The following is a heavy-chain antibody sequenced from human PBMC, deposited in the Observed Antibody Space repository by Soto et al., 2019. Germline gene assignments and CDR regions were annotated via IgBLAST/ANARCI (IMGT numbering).Heavy chain of an antibody. CDR2: IYYSGST. D-gene: IGHD5-12*01. Sequence: SETLSLTCTVSGDYISRSSYYWGWIRQPPGKGLEWIGYIYYSGSTNYNPSLKSRVTISVDTSKNQFSLKLSSVTAADTAVYYCARGPDYPDMNFDYWGQGTLVTVSS. CDR3: ARGPDYPDMNFDY. J-gene: IGHJ4*02. V-gene: IGHV4-61*05. CDR1: GDYISRSSYY.